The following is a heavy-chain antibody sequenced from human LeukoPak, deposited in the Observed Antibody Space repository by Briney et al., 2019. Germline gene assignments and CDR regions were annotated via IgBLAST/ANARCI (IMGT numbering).Heavy chain of an antibody. J-gene: IGHJ5*02. D-gene: IGHD6-13*01. Sequence: SGPTLVNPTQTLTLTCTFSGFSLTTSGVGVGWFRQPPGKALEWLAIIYSDDREFYSPSPNSRLTITKDTSNNQVVLTMTNMDPVDTATYYCAHRRPPAPAGKDWFDPWGQGTLVSVSS. CDR3: AHRRPPAPAGKDWFDP. CDR1: GFSLTTSGVG. CDR2: IYSDDRE. V-gene: IGHV2-5*02.